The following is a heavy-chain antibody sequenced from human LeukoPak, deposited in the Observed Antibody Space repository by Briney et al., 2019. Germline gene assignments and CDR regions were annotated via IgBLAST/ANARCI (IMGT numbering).Heavy chain of an antibody. D-gene: IGHD4-23*01. V-gene: IGHV3-7*03. CDR1: GFTFSSYW. J-gene: IGHJ4*02. CDR2: IKQDGSEK. CDR3: ARRAGGYSHPYDY. Sequence: GGSLRLSCAASGFTFSSYWMSWVRQAPGKGLEWVANIKQDGSEKYYVDSVKGRFTISRDNSKNTLYLKMNSLRAEDTAVYYCARRAGGYSHPYDYWGQGTLVTVSS.